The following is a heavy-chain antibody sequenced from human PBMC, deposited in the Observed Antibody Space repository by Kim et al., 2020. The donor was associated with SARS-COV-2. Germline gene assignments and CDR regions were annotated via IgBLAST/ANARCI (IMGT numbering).Heavy chain of an antibody. V-gene: IGHV3-23*01. Sequence: GGCLRLSCVASGFTFNMYAMTWVRQAPGKGLEWVSDISSSDTTYYADSVKGRFTIFRDNSKNTLYLQMNSLRAEDTAVYYCAKPGGSGSYYRYFDSWGQGTQVTFSS. J-gene: IGHJ4*02. CDR3: AKPGGSGSYYRYFDS. CDR2: ISSSDTT. CDR1: GFTFNMYA. D-gene: IGHD3-10*01.